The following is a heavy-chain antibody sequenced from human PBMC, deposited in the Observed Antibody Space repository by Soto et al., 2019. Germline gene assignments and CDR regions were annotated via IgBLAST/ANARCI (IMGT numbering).Heavy chain of an antibody. CDR3: ARPMEGHYYYYGVDV. CDR2: ISSSSSYI. D-gene: IGHD3-10*01. J-gene: IGHJ6*02. V-gene: IGHV3-21*01. Sequence: SLRPSLSTPGFTFSSYNIKWVPPAPRKGLEWVSSISSSSSYIYYADSVKGRFTISRDNAKNSLYLQMNSLRAEDTAVYYCARPMEGHYYYYGVDVWGQGTTVTVSS. CDR1: GFTFSSYN.